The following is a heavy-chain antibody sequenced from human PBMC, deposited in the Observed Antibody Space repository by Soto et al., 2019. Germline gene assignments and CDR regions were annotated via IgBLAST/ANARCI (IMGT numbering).Heavy chain of an antibody. J-gene: IGHJ4*02. CDR2: ISGSGGST. V-gene: IGHV3-23*01. CDR1: GFTFSSYV. Sequence: EVQLLESGGGLVQPGGSLRLSCAASGFTFSSYVMSWVRQAPGKGLEWVSAISGSGGSTYYADSVKGRFTISRDNSKNTLYLQMNSLRAEDTAVYYCAKDRYYCSGGSCYAEYFDYWGQGTLVTVSS. CDR3: AKDRYYCSGGSCYAEYFDY. D-gene: IGHD2-15*01.